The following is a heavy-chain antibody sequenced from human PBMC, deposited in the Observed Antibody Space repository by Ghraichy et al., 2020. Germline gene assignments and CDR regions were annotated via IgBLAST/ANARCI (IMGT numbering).Heavy chain of an antibody. CDR1: GGSFSGYY. CDR2: INHSGST. V-gene: IGHV4-34*01. J-gene: IGHJ6*02. D-gene: IGHD3-10*01. Sequence: SETLSLTCAVYGGSFSGYYWSWIRQPPGKGLEWIGEINHSGSTNYNPSLKSRVTISVDTSKNQFSLKLSSVTAADTAVYYCARLALLWFRELSVPYYYYYYGMDVWGQGTTVTVSS. CDR3: ARLALLWFRELSVPYYYYYYGMDV.